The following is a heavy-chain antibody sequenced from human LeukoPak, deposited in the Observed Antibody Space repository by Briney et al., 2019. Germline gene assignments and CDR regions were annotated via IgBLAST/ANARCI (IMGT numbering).Heavy chain of an antibody. V-gene: IGHV1-69*13. CDR3: ARDGGYYDSSGIPY. D-gene: IGHD3-22*01. CDR2: IIPIFGTA. CDR1: GYTFTGYY. Sequence: SVKVSCKASGYTFTGYYMHWVRQAPGQGLEWMGGIIPIFGTANYAQKFQGRVTITADESTSTAYMELSSLRSEDTAVYYCARDGGYYDSSGIPYWGQGTLVTVSS. J-gene: IGHJ4*02.